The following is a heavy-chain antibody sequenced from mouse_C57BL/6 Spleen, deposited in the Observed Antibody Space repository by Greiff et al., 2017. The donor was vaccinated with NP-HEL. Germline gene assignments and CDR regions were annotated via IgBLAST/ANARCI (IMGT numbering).Heavy chain of an antibody. J-gene: IGHJ3*01. CDR1: GYTFTSYW. CDR3: ARGDPPWFAY. V-gene: IGHV1-50*01. Sequence: QVQLQQPGAELVKPGASVKLSCKASGYTFTSYWMQWVKQRPGQGLEWIGEIDPSDSYTNYNQKFKGKATLTVDTSSSTAYMQLSSLTSEDSAVYYCARGDPPWFAYWGQGTLVTVSA. CDR2: IDPSDSYT.